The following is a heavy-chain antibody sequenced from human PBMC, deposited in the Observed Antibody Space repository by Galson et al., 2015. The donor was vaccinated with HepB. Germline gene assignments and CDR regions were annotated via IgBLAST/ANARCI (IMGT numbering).Heavy chain of an antibody. V-gene: IGHV3-30-3*01. CDR3: ARDFRRYSYGFHDY. J-gene: IGHJ4*02. CDR2: ISYDGSNK. CDR1: GFTFSSYA. D-gene: IGHD5-18*01. Sequence: SLRLSCAASGFTFSSYAMHWVRQAPGKGLEWVAVISYDGSNKYYADSVKGRFTISRDNSKNTLYLQMNSLRAEDTAVYYCARDFRRYSYGFHDYWGQGTLVTVSS.